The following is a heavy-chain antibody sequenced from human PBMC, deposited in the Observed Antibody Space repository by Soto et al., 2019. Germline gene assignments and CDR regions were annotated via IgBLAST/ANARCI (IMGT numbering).Heavy chain of an antibody. J-gene: IGHJ4*02. CDR3: ARAVAVPADFDY. D-gene: IGHD6-19*01. CDR1: GGTFSSYT. CDR2: IIPILGIA. V-gene: IGHV1-69*02. Sequence: SVNVACKASGGTFSSYTSSWVRQAPGQRLEWMGRIIPILGIANYAQKFQGRVTITTDTSASTAYMELSSLRSEDTAVYYCARAVAVPADFDYWGLGTLVTVSS.